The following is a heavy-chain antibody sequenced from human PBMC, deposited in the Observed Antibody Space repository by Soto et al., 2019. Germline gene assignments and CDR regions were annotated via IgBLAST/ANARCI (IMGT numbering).Heavy chain of an antibody. CDR1: GGSISSGGYY. CDR2: IYYSGST. V-gene: IGHV4-31*03. CDR3: AREAAGILNWFDP. D-gene: IGHD6-25*01. J-gene: IGHJ5*02. Sequence: QVQLQESGPGLVKPSQTLSLTCTVSGGSISSGGYYWSWIRQHPGKGLEWIGYIYYSGSTYYNPSLQSRVTISVDTSKNQFSLKLSSVTAADTAVDYCAREAAGILNWFDPWGQGTLVTVSS.